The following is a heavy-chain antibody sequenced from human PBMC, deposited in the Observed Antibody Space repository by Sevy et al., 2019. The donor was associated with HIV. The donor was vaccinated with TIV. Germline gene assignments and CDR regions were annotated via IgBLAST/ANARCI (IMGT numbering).Heavy chain of an antibody. CDR1: GDSVSSNRAA. J-gene: IGHJ4*02. CDR2: TYYRSKWYT. Sequence: SQTLSLTCVISGDSVSSNRAAWNWIRQSPSRGLEWLGRTYYRSKWYTDYEVSVKSRITINPETSKNQVSLQLNSMTPEDTAVYYCTRGAHSLDYWGQGTLVTVSS. CDR3: TRGAHSLDY. V-gene: IGHV6-1*01. D-gene: IGHD2-15*01.